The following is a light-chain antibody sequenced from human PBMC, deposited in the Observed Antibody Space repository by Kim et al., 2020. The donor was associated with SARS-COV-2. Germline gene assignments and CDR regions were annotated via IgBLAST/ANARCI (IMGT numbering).Light chain of an antibody. CDR2: GAS. Sequence: DIQMTQSPSSLSASVGDRVTITCRASQSISRFFNWYQQKPGEAPTLLLYGASRLQSGVPSRFSGSGSGTDFTLTISSLQPEDFATYYCQQSYSTPPTFGQGTKVEIK. CDR1: QSISRF. V-gene: IGKV1-39*01. CDR3: QQSYSTPPT. J-gene: IGKJ1*01.